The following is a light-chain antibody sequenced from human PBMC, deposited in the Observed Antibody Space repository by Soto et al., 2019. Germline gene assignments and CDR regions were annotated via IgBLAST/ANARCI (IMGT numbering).Light chain of an antibody. CDR3: QQYNNWPIT. V-gene: IGKV3-15*01. Sequence: MTQSPSTLSASVGDRVTITCRASQSVSSYLAWYQQKPGQAPRLLIYGASTRATGIPARFSGSGSGTEFTLTISSLQSEDFAVYYCQQYNNWPITFGQGTRLEIK. CDR1: QSVSSY. CDR2: GAS. J-gene: IGKJ5*01.